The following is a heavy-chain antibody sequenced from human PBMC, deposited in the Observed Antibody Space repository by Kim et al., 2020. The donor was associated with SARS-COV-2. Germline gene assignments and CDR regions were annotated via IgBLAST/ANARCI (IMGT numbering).Heavy chain of an antibody. CDR1: GVSISSYS. V-gene: IGHV4-59*08. D-gene: IGHD3-10*01. CDR2: IYYTGST. CDR3: ARQGMGTMVRGVITDGFDI. Sequence: SETLSLTCTVSGVSISSYSWSWIRQPPGKGLEWIGYIYYTGSTNYNPSLKSRVTISVDTSKNQFSLKLSSVTAADTAVYYCARQGMGTMVRGVITDGFDIWGQGTMVTVSS. J-gene: IGHJ3*02.